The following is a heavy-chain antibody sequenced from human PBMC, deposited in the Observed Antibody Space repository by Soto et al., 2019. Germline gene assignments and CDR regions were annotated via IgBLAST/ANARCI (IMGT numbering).Heavy chain of an antibody. Sequence: QVQLVESGGGVVQPGTSLRLSCAASRLTFSFYDMHWVRQAPGKGLEWLTMIWSDGSRAFYAESVKGRFTISRDKSKNTVYLQMSGLRAEDTAAYYCAGETKGGAHDMDVWGQGTTVTVSS. D-gene: IGHD3-16*01. V-gene: IGHV3-33*01. CDR2: IWSDGSRA. CDR3: AGETKGGAHDMDV. J-gene: IGHJ6*02. CDR1: RLTFSFYD.